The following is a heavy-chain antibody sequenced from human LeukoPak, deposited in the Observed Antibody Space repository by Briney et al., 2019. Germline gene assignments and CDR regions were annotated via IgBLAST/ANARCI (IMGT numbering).Heavy chain of an antibody. D-gene: IGHD3-10*01. CDR2: ISWNSGSI. V-gene: IGHV3-9*03. Sequence: LSLTCTVSGGSISSYYWSWVRQAPGKGLEWVSGISWNSGSIGYADSVKGRFTISRDNAKNSLYLQMNSLRAEDMALYYCAKSGFGELLGWGQGTLVTVSS. J-gene: IGHJ4*02. CDR1: GGSISSYY. CDR3: AKSGFGELLG.